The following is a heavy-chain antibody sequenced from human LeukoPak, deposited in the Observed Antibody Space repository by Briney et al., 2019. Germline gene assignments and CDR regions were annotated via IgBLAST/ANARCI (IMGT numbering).Heavy chain of an antibody. J-gene: IGHJ5*02. CDR3: ATTAGYCSGGSYLPHNWFDP. V-gene: IGHV1-24*01. CDR2: FDPEDGET. D-gene: IGHD2-15*01. CDR1: GYTLTELS. Sequence: ASVKVSCKVSGYTLTELSMHWVRQAPGKGLEWMGGFDPEDGETIYAQKFQGRVTMTEDTSTDTAYMELSSLRSEDTAVYYCATTAGYCSGGSYLPHNWFDPWGQGTLVTVSS.